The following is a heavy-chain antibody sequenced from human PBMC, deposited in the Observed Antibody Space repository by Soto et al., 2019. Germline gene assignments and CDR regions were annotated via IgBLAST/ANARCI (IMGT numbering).Heavy chain of an antibody. CDR2: INHSGST. D-gene: IGHD3-16*02. CDR1: GGSFSGYY. CDR3: AVKYYDYVWGSYRSSHGYFDY. J-gene: IGHJ4*02. Sequence: SETLCLTCAVYGGSFSGYYWSWIRQPPGKGLEWIGEINHSGSTNYNPSLKSRVTISVDTSKNQFSLKLSSVTAADTAVYYCAVKYYDYVWGSYRSSHGYFDYWGQGTQVTVSS. V-gene: IGHV4-34*01.